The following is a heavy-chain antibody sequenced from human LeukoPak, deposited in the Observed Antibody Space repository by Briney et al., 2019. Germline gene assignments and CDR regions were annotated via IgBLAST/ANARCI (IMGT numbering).Heavy chain of an antibody. CDR1: GYTFTGYY. J-gene: IGHJ4*02. CDR3: AKGSLSSGYSLEAPLDY. D-gene: IGHD3-22*01. CDR2: INPNSGGT. Sequence: GASVKVSCKASGYTFTGYYMHWVRQAPGQGLEWMGWINPNSGGTNYAQKFQGRVTMTRDTSISTAYMELSRLRSDDTAVYYCAKGSLSSGYSLEAPLDYWGQGTLVTVSS. V-gene: IGHV1-2*02.